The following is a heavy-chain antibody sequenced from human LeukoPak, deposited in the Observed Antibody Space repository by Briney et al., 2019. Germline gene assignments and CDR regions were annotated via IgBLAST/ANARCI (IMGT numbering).Heavy chain of an antibody. D-gene: IGHD2-15*01. CDR3: ARDPRFCSGGSCYSPYYYYYYGMDV. V-gene: IGHV1-2*02. CDR2: INPISGGT. CDR1: GYTFTGYY. J-gene: IGHJ6*02. Sequence: ASVKVSCKASGYTFTGYYMHWVRQAPGQGLEWMGWINPISGGTNYAQKFQGRVTMTRDTSISTAYMELSRLRSDDTAVYYCARDPRFCSGGSCYSPYYYYYYGMDVWGQGTTVTVSS.